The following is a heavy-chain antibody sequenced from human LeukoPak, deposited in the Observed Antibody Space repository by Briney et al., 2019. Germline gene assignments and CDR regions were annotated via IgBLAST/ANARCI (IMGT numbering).Heavy chain of an antibody. CDR1: GFTFGDYA. J-gene: IGHJ4*02. CDR2: IRSKAYGGTT. CDR3: VTALDY. V-gene: IGHV3-49*04. Sequence: GGSLRFSCTASGFTFGDYAMSWVRQAPGKGLEWVGFIRSKAYGGTTEYAASVKGRFTISRDDSKSIAYLQMNSLKTEDTAVYYCVTALDYWGQGTLVTVSS. D-gene: IGHD2-21*02.